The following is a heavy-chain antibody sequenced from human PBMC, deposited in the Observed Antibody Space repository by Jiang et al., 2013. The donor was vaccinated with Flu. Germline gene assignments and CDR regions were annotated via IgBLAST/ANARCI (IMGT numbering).Heavy chain of an antibody. CDR3: AIVGWLQLGYYYYYGMDV. Sequence: QLVESGAEVKKPGSSVKVSCKASGGTFSSYAISWVRQAPGQGLEWMGGIIPILGIANYAQKFQGRVTITADKSTSTAYMELSSLRSEDTAVYYCAIVGWLQLGYYYYYGMDVWGQGTTVTVSS. CDR2: IIPILGIA. J-gene: IGHJ6*02. CDR1: GGTFSSYA. V-gene: IGHV1-69*09. D-gene: IGHD5-24*01.